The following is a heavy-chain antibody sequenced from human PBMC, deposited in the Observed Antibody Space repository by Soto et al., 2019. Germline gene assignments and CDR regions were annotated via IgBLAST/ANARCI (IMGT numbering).Heavy chain of an antibody. CDR1: GGSISSYY. V-gene: IGHV4-59*01. D-gene: IGHD6-13*01. CDR3: ARDSSSWYGSHNWFDP. CDR2: IYYSGST. J-gene: IGHJ5*02. Sequence: PSETLSLTCTVSGGSISSYYWSWIRQPPGKGLEWIGYIYYSGSTNYNPSLKSRVTISVDTSKNQFSLKLSSVTAADTAVYCCARDSSSWYGSHNWFDPWGQGTLVTVSS.